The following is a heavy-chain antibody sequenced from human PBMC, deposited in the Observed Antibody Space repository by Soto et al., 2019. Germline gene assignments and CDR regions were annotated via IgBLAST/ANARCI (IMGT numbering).Heavy chain of an antibody. CDR3: VREGSAWSRGY. D-gene: IGHD6-19*01. V-gene: IGHV3-23*01. CDR2: ISGDGGTT. Sequence: PGGSLRLSCAASGFNFRTYDMSWVRQAPGKGLEGVSGISGDGGTTNYADSVKGRFTISRDNSENTLYLQMNSLRVADTAVYYCVREGSAWSRGYWGQGTLVTVSS. J-gene: IGHJ4*02. CDR1: GFNFRTYD.